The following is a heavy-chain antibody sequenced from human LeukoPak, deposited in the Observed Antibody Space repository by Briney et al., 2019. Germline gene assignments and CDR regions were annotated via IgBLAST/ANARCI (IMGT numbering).Heavy chain of an antibody. CDR2: IKQDGSEE. CDR1: GFIFSSYW. CDR3: ARDPYSSTWSYGMDV. D-gene: IGHD6-6*01. V-gene: IGHV3-7*05. J-gene: IGHJ6*02. Sequence: GGSLRLSCAASGFIFSSYWMSWVRQSPGKGLEWVANIKQDGSEEVYVDSVKGRFTISRDNAKNSLFLQMNTLRAEDTAVYYCARDPYSSTWSYGMDVWGQGTTVTVSS.